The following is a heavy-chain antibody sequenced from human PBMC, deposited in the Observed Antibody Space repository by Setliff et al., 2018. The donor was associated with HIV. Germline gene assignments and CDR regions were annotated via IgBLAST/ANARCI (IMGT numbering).Heavy chain of an antibody. CDR2: IYPGDSDT. CDR1: GYSFTSYW. CDR3: ARDQQWELVSWFDP. Sequence: GESLKISCKGSGYSFTSYWIGWVRQMPGKGLEWMGIIYPGDSDTRYSPSFQGRFTISRDYAKNSLYLQMNSLRDEDTAVYYCARDQQWELVSWFDPWGQGTLVTSPQ. D-gene: IGHD1-26*01. V-gene: IGHV5-51*01. J-gene: IGHJ5*02.